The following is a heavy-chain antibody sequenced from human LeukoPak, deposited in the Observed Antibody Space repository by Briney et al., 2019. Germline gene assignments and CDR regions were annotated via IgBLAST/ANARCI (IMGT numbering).Heavy chain of an antibody. CDR2: IKKDGSEK. J-gene: IGHJ4*02. CDR3: ARMKGCSSTTCYFAIY. Sequence: GGSLRLSCVASGFTFSTYEMNWVRQAPGKGLEWVANIKKDGSEKYYVDSLKGRFTISRDNAKNSLYLQMNSLRAEDTAVYYCARMKGCSSTTCYFAIYWGQGTLVTVSS. V-gene: IGHV3-7*03. D-gene: IGHD2-2*01. CDR1: GFTFSTYE.